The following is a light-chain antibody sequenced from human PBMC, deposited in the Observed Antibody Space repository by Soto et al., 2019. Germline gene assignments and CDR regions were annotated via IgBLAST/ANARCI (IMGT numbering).Light chain of an antibody. CDR3: QQYNSRRT. Sequence: DIQMTQSPSTLSASVGDRVTITCRASQDINNWLAWYQQKPGNAPKFLIYDASSLQSGVSSRFSGSGSGREFTLTISSLQPDDSGTYYCQQYNSRRTFGQGTKVDIK. CDR1: QDINNW. CDR2: DAS. J-gene: IGKJ1*01. V-gene: IGKV1-5*01.